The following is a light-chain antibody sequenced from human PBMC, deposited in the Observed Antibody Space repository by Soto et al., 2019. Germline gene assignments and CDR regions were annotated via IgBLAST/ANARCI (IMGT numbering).Light chain of an antibody. J-gene: IGLJ3*02. Sequence: QSALTQPPSASGSPGQSVTISCTGTSSDVGAYNYVSWYQQYPGKAPKLMIYEVNKRPSGVPDRFSGSKSGKTASLTVSGLQPGDEADYHCPSYAGSNIWVFGGGTKLTVL. V-gene: IGLV2-8*01. CDR1: SSDVGAYNY. CDR3: PSYAGSNIWV. CDR2: EVN.